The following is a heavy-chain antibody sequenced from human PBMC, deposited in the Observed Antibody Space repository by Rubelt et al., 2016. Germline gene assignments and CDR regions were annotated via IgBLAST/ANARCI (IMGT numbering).Heavy chain of an antibody. V-gene: IGHV3-23*01. Sequence: EVQLLESGGDLVQPGGSLRLSCLASGFTFSTYAMSWVRQAPGKGLEWVSAITGGGTTYSANSVKGRITISRDNSKNTLYLYMDSLRAEDTAVYYCARDPGTLRWAFDYWGQGALVTVSS. CDR3: ARDPGTLRWAFDY. J-gene: IGHJ4*02. CDR2: ITGGGTT. CDR1: GFTFSTYA. D-gene: IGHD4-23*01.